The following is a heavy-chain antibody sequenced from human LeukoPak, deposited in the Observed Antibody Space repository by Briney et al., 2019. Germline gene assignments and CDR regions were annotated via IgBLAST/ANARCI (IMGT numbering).Heavy chain of an antibody. V-gene: IGHV1-18*01. CDR3: ARGAKYYDILTGYRGNLALDY. CDR1: GYTFTSYG. Sequence: ALVKVSCKAPGYTFTSYGISWVRQAPGQGLEWMGWISAYNGNTNYAQKLQGRVAMTTDTSTSTAYMELRSLRSDDTAVYYCARGAKYYDILTGYRGNLALDYWGQGTLVTVSS. J-gene: IGHJ4*02. D-gene: IGHD3-9*01. CDR2: ISAYNGNT.